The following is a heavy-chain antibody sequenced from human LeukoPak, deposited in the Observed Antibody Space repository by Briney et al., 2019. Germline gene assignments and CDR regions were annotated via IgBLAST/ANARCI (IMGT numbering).Heavy chain of an antibody. CDR1: GFTFSSYG. CDR2: ISYDGSNK. Sequence: GRSLRLSCAASGFTFSSYGMHWVRQAPGKGLDWVAVISYDGSNKYYADSVKGRFTISRDNSKNTLYLQMNSLRAEDTAVYYCATDDYYGSGSYSFDYWGQGTLVTVSS. V-gene: IGHV3-30*03. CDR3: ATDDYYGSGSYSFDY. D-gene: IGHD3-10*01. J-gene: IGHJ4*02.